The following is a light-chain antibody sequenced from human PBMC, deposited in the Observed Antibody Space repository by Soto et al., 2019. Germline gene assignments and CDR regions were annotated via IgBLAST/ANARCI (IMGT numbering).Light chain of an antibody. CDR1: QGISFD. CDR2: AAS. Sequence: AIQMTQSPSSLSTSVGDRVTITCRASQGISFDVAWYQQKPGKAPKLLIYAASSLQSGFPSRFSGSGSCTDFTLTISSLQPEDFATYYCLQDYNYPYTFGQGTKLEIK. V-gene: IGKV1-6*01. J-gene: IGKJ2*01. CDR3: LQDYNYPYT.